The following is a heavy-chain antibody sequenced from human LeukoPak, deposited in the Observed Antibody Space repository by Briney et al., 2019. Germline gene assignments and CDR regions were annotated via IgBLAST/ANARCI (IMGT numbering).Heavy chain of an antibody. V-gene: IGHV3-30*18. Sequence: GGSLRLSWAASGFTLSSYGMDWVRQAPGKGLEGVAVISYDGSNKYYADSVKGRFTISTDNSKNTLYLQMNSLRAEDTAVYYCAKTARDTRKNWFDPWGQGTLVTVSS. D-gene: IGHD5-24*01. CDR2: ISYDGSNK. CDR3: AKTARDTRKNWFDP. CDR1: GFTLSSYG. J-gene: IGHJ5*02.